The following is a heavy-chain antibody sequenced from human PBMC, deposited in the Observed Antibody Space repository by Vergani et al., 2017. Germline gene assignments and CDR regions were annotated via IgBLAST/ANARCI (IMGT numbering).Heavy chain of an antibody. Sequence: EVQLLESGGGLVQPGGSLRLSCAASGFTFSSYAMSWVRQAPGKGLEWVSAISGSGGSTYYADSVKGRFTISRDNSKNTLYLQMNSLRAEDTAVYYCAKARRIMITFGGVIVSSYYFDYWGQGTLVSVSS. D-gene: IGHD3-16*02. J-gene: IGHJ4*02. V-gene: IGHV3-23*01. CDR2: ISGSGGST. CDR1: GFTFSSYA. CDR3: AKARRIMITFGGVIVSSYYFDY.